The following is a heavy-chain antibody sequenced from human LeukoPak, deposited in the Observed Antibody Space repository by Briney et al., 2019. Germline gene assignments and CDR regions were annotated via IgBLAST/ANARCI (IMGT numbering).Heavy chain of an antibody. CDR3: ARDGWYYDFWSGYPATYYYYMDV. Sequence: SETLSLTCTASGGSISSYYWSWIRQPAGKGLEWIGRIYTSGSTNYNPSLKSRVTMSVDTSKNQFSLKLSSVTAADTAVYYCARDGWYYDFWSGYPATYYYYMDVWGKGTTVTVSS. CDR1: GGSISSYY. V-gene: IGHV4-4*07. D-gene: IGHD3-3*01. CDR2: IYTSGST. J-gene: IGHJ6*03.